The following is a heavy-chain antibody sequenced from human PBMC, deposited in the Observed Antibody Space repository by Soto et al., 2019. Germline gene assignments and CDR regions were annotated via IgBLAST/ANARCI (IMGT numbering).Heavy chain of an antibody. Sequence: QVQLVQSGAEVKKPGASVKVSCKASGYTFTSYGISWVRQAPGQGLEWMGWISAYNGNTNYAQKVQGRVTLTTDTSTSTAYMELRSLRSDDTAVYYCARDVPYGFVWGGTFDYWGQGTLVTVSS. CDR3: ARDVPYGFVWGGTFDY. J-gene: IGHJ4*02. D-gene: IGHD3-16*01. V-gene: IGHV1-18*01. CDR1: GYTFTSYG. CDR2: ISAYNGNT.